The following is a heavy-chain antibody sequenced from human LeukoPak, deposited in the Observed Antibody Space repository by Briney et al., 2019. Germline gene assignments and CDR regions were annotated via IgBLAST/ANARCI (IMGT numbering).Heavy chain of an antibody. V-gene: IGHV3-30-3*01. CDR3: ARHYFDY. CDR2: ISYDGSNK. CDR1: GFTFSNAW. Sequence: GGSLRLSCAASGFTFSNAWMSWVRQAPGKGLEWVAVISYDGSNKYYADSVKGRFTISRDNSKNTLYLQMNSLRAEDTAVYYCARHYFDYWGQGTLVTVSS. J-gene: IGHJ4*02.